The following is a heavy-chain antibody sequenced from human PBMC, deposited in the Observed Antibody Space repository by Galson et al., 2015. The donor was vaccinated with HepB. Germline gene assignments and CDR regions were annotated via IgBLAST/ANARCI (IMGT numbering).Heavy chain of an antibody. CDR1: GFTFSNAW. J-gene: IGHJ5*02. Sequence: SLRLSCAASGFTFSNAWMSWVRQAPGKGLEWVGRIKSKTDGGTTDYAAPVKGRFTISRDDSKNTLYLQMNSLKTEDTAVYYCTTNPNILTEGGPRRGKWFDPWDQGTLVTVSS. CDR3: TTNPNILTEGGPRRGKWFDP. V-gene: IGHV3-15*01. D-gene: IGHD3-9*01. CDR2: IKSKTDGGTT.